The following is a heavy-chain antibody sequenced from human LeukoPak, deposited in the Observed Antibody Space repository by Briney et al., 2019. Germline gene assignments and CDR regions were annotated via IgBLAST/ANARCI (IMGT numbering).Heavy chain of an antibody. CDR1: GASISRNTYY. V-gene: IGHV4-39*07. CDR3: ARIGNYYFDY. Sequence: SETLSLTCSVSGASISRNTYYWGWIRQSPGKGLEWIGTFYYTGSTYYNPSLKSRVTISVDKSKNQFSLKLTSVTAADTAVYYCARIGNYYFDYWGQGTLVTVSS. D-gene: IGHD1-1*01. J-gene: IGHJ4*02. CDR2: FYYTGST.